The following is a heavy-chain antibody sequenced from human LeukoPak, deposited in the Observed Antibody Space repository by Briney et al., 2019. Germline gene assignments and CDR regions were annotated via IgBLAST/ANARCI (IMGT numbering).Heavy chain of an antibody. CDR2: ISYDGSNK. Sequence: GGSLRLSCAASGFTFSSYGMHWVRQAPGKGLEWVAVISYDGSNKYYADTVKGRFTISRDNSKNTLYLQMNSLRAEDTAVYYCAKDSGSYYFDYWGQGTLVTVSS. V-gene: IGHV3-30*18. D-gene: IGHD1-26*01. CDR3: AKDSGSYYFDY. CDR1: GFTFSSYG. J-gene: IGHJ4*02.